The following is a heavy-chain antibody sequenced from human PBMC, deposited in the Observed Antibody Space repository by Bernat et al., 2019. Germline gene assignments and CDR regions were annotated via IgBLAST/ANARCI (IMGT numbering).Heavy chain of an antibody. D-gene: IGHD3-10*01. CDR2: FDPGDGET. CDR3: ATGGYCYGSGKRGWFDA. Sequence: QVQLVQSGAEVKKPGASVKVSCKVSGYTLTELPMHLVRQALGNGLEWLGGFDPGDGETSYAQKFQGRDTKTEDSTTDTAYMELSSMRSEDTAVYYRATGGYCYGSGKRGWFDAWGQGTLVTVSS. CDR1: GYTLTELP. J-gene: IGHJ5*02. V-gene: IGHV1-24*01.